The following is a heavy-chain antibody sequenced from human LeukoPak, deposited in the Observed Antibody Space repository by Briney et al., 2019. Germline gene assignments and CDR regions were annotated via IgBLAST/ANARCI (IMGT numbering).Heavy chain of an antibody. CDR1: GGTSSGYT. J-gene: IGHJ5*02. CDR3: ARGYCSGTSCSWFDP. V-gene: IGHV1-69*06. Sequence: ASVKVSCKASGGTSSGYTISWVRQAPGQGLEWTGGIIPIFGTANYAQKFQGRVTITADKSTSTVYMELSSLRSEDTAVYYCARGYCSGTSCSWFDPWGQGTLVTVSS. D-gene: IGHD2-2*01. CDR2: IIPIFGTA.